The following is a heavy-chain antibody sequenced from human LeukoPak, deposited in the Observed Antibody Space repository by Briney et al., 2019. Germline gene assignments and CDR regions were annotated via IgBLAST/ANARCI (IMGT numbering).Heavy chain of an antibody. D-gene: IGHD6-13*01. CDR3: ARWQQVVQNWFDP. Sequence: SVTVSCKASGGTFSNYAISWVRQAPGQGLEWMGGIIPIFGSANYAQKFQGRVTITADESSSTAYMELSSLRSEDTAIYYCARWQQVVQNWFDPWGQGTLVTVSS. J-gene: IGHJ5*02. V-gene: IGHV1-69*13. CDR2: IIPIFGSA. CDR1: GGTFSNYA.